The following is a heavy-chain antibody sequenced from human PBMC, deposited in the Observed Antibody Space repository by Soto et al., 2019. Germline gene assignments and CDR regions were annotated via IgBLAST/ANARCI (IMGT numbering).Heavy chain of an antibody. Sequence: SETLSLTCTVSGGYISSADYYWSWIRQHRGKGLEWIGYVYYSGNTYYNPSLKSRLTISIDTSKNQFSLKLSSVTAADTAAYYCARDFYSSRWIVNAFEIWGQGTMVTVSS. CDR3: ARDFYSSRWIVNAFEI. V-gene: IGHV4-31*03. CDR2: VYYSGNT. D-gene: IGHD6-13*01. J-gene: IGHJ3*02. CDR1: GGYISSADYY.